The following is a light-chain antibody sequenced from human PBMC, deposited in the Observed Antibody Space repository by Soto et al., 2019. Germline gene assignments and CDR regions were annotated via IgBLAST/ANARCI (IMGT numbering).Light chain of an antibody. V-gene: IGKV1-39*01. CDR3: QQSYRFPRT. CDR2: GAS. Sequence: DIQMTQSPSSLSASVGDRVTITCRASQSISTYLTWYQQKAGKAPKVLIHGASTLQSGVPSRFSGSGSGTDFTLTISSLQAEDFATYYCQQSYRFPRTFGQGTKVEIK. J-gene: IGKJ2*01. CDR1: QSISTY.